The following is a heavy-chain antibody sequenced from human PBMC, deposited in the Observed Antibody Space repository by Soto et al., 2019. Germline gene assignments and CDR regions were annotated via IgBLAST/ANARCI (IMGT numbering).Heavy chain of an antibody. CDR1: GLTFSSPS. J-gene: IGHJ3*02. Sequence: GGSLRLSCTVSGLTFSSPSVHWVRQAPGKGLEWVGRIKSKTDGGTTDYAAPVKGRFTISRDDSKNTLYLQMNSLKTEDTAVYYCTTITMVRGVIPSDAFDIWGQGTMVTVSS. CDR3: TTITMVRGVIPSDAFDI. V-gene: IGHV3-15*05. D-gene: IGHD3-10*01. CDR2: IKSKTDGGTT.